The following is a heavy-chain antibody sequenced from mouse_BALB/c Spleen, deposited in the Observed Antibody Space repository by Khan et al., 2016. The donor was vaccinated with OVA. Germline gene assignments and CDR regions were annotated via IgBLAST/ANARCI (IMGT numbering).Heavy chain of an antibody. V-gene: IGHV9-3-1*01. CDR2: INTYTGEP. Sequence: QIQLVQSGPELKKPGETVKISCTASGYTFTNYGMNWVQQAPGKGLKWMGFINTYTGEPTYADDFKGRFAFSLETSASTAFLQINNLKNEDTYTYFSARVGYSGTMDYWGQGTSVTVSS. CDR1: GYTFTNYG. D-gene: IGHD2-14*01. J-gene: IGHJ4*01. CDR3: ARVGYSGTMDY.